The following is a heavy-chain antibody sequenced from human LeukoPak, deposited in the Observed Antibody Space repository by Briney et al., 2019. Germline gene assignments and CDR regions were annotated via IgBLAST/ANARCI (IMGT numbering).Heavy chain of an antibody. CDR1: GGTFSSYA. D-gene: IGHD3-22*01. J-gene: IGHJ4*02. Sequence: ASVKVSCKASGGTFSSYAISWVRQAPGQGLEWMGGIIPIFGTANYAQKFQGRVTITADESTSTAYMELSSLRSEDTAVYYCARWAHDDSGYKTFDYWGQGTLVTVSS. V-gene: IGHV1-69*13. CDR2: IIPIFGTA. CDR3: ARWAHDDSGYKTFDY.